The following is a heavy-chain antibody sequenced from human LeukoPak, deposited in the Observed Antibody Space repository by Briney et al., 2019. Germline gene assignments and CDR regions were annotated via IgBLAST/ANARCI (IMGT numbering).Heavy chain of an antibody. V-gene: IGHV3-23*01. CDR2: ISSSGSGGNT. CDR3: AKDPDDAFDI. CDR1: GVTLSSYA. J-gene: IGHJ3*02. Sequence: GGSLRLSCAASGVTLSSYAMSWARQAPGKGLEWVSGISSSGSGGNTYYADSVKGRFTISRDSSKNTLFLHMNTLRAEDTAIYYCAKDPDDAFDIWGQGTMVTVSS.